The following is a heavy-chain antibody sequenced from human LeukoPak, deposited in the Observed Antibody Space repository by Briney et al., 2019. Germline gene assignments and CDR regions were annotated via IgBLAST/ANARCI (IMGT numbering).Heavy chain of an antibody. CDR3: HMGEDGYNGNYVMDV. CDR2: IIPIAGIV. D-gene: IGHD5-24*01. CDR1: GGTFSSYA. J-gene: IGHJ6*02. Sequence: GASVTVSCKASGGTFSSYAISWVRQAPGQGLEWMGRIIPIAGIVNYAQKFQGRVTIIADKSTSTAYMGLSSLRSEDTAVYYCHMGEDGYNGNYVMDVWGQGTTVTVSS. V-gene: IGHV1-69*04.